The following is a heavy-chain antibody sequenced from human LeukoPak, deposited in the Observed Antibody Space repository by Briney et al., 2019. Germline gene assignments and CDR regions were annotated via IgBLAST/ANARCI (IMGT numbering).Heavy chain of an antibody. J-gene: IGHJ4*02. V-gene: IGHV4-59*01. CDR1: GGSISSYY. CDR2: IFYSGST. CDR3: ARALYYYDSSGPLPLK. Sequence: PSETLSLTCTVSGGSISSYYWSWVRQPPGKGLEWIGYIFYSGSTNYNPSLKSRGTISVDTSKNQFSLNLSSVTAADTAVYYCARALYYYDSSGPLPLKWGQGTLVTVSS. D-gene: IGHD3-22*01.